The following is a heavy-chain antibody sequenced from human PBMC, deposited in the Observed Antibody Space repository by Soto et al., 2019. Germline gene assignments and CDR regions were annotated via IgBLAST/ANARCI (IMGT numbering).Heavy chain of an antibody. J-gene: IGHJ5*02. V-gene: IGHV4-39*01. Sequence: SETLSLTCTVSGGSISSSSYYWGWIRQPPGKGLEWIGSIYYSGSTYYNPSLKSRVTISVDTSKNQFSLKLSSVTAADTAVYYCASMYYGFWSGPNWFDPWGQGTLVTVSS. CDR2: IYYSGST. CDR1: GGSISSSSYY. CDR3: ASMYYGFWSGPNWFDP. D-gene: IGHD3-3*01.